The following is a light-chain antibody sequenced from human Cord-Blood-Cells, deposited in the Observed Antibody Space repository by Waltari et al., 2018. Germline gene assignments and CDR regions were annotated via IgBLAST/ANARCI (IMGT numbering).Light chain of an antibody. Sequence: EIVLTQSPGTLSLSPGERATLSCRASQSVSSSYLAWYQQKPGQAPRPLIYGASSRATGIPDRFSGSGSGTDFTLTISRLEPEDFAVYYCQQYGSPYTFGQGTKLEIK. CDR1: QSVSSSY. J-gene: IGKJ2*01. CDR3: QQYGSPYT. V-gene: IGKV3-20*01. CDR2: GAS.